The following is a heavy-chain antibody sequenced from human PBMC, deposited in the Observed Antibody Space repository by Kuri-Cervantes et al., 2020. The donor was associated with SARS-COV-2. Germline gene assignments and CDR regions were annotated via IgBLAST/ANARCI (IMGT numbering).Heavy chain of an antibody. Sequence: GESLKISCAASGFTFSSYAMRWVRQAPGKGLEWVSPISGSGGSTYYADSVRGRFTISRDNSKNTLYLQVNSLRAEDAAVYFCAKVNGILGSAWYGRAHFDYWGQGTLVTDSS. V-gene: IGHV3-23*01. CDR1: GFTFSSYA. J-gene: IGHJ4*02. CDR2: ISGSGGST. D-gene: IGHD6-19*01. CDR3: AKVNGILGSAWYGRAHFDY.